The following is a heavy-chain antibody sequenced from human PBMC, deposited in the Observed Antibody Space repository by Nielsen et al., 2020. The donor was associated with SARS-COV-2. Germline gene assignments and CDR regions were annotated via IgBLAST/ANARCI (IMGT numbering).Heavy chain of an antibody. Sequence: GGSLRLSCAAFGFTFSSYGMHWVRQAPGKGLEWVAVIWYDGSNKYYADSVKGRFTISRDNSKNTLYLQMNSLRAEDTAVYYCAREGVLGDSSGLDYWGQGTLVTVSS. CDR2: IWYDGSNK. J-gene: IGHJ4*02. CDR3: AREGVLGDSSGLDY. D-gene: IGHD3-22*01. CDR1: GFTFSSYG. V-gene: IGHV3-33*01.